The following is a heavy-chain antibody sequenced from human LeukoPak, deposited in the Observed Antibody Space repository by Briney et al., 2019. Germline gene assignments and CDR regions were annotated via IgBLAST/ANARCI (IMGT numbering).Heavy chain of an antibody. D-gene: IGHD2-15*01. CDR3: ARDDLVYSVHHGMDV. V-gene: IGHV4-4*07. CDR2: IYTSESI. J-gene: IGHJ6*01. Sequence: SETLSLTCTVSGGSISGYYWSWIRQPAGKGLEWIGRIYTSESINYNPTLKSRITMSVDTSKNQIHLRLSSVTAADTAVYFCARDDLVYSVHHGMDVWGRGITVTVSS. CDR1: GGSISGYY.